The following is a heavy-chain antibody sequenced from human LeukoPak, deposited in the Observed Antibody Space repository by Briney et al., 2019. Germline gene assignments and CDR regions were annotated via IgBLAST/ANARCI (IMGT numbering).Heavy chain of an antibody. D-gene: IGHD6-13*01. Sequence: GGSLRLSCAASGFTFSSYSMNWVRQAPGKGLEWVSSISSSSSYIYYADSVKGRFTISRDNAKNSLYLQMNSLRAEDTAVYYCARGVSSSWYNDYFDYWGQGTLVTVSS. CDR3: ARGVSSSWYNDYFDY. J-gene: IGHJ4*02. CDR1: GFTFSSYS. CDR2: ISSSSSYI. V-gene: IGHV3-21*01.